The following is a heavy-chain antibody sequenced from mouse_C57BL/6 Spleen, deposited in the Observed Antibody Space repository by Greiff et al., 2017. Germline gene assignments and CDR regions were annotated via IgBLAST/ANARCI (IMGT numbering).Heavy chain of an antibody. V-gene: IGHV14-1*01. CDR1: GFNFKDYY. Sequence: VQLQQSGAELVRPGASVKLSCTASGFNFKDYYMHWVKQRPEQGLEWIGRIDPADGYTDYAPKFKGKATMTADTSSNTAYLQRSSLTSEDTAVYYCTRTSYYYAMDYWGQGTSVTVSS. CDR3: TRTSYYYAMDY. CDR2: IDPADGYT. J-gene: IGHJ4*01.